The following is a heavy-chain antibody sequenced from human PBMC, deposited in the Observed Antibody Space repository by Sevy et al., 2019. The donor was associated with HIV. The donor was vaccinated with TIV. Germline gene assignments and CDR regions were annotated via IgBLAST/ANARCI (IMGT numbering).Heavy chain of an antibody. CDR1: GFTFSSYG. CDR3: AKDGRLGYYWVY. J-gene: IGHJ4*02. V-gene: IGHV3-30*18. CDR2: ISYDGSNK. Sequence: GGSLRLSCAASGFTFSSYGMHWVRQAPGKGLEWVAVISYDGSNKYYADSVKGRFTISRDISKNTLYLQMNSLRAEDTAVYYCAKDGRLGYYWVYWGQGTLVTVSS. D-gene: IGHD3-10*01.